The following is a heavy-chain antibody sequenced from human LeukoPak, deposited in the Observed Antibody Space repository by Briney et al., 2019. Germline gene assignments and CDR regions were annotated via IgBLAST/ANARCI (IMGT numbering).Heavy chain of an antibody. CDR2: ISGSGGST. CDR1: GYTFRSYA. CDR3: AKQQVLGH. V-gene: IGHV3-23*01. Sequence: GGSLRLSCAASGYTFRSYAISGVRQAPGKGLEWVSAISGSGGSTYYADSVKGRFTISRDNSKNTLYLQMNSLRAEDTAVYYCAKQQVLGHWGQGTLVTVSS. J-gene: IGHJ4*02. D-gene: IGHD7-27*01.